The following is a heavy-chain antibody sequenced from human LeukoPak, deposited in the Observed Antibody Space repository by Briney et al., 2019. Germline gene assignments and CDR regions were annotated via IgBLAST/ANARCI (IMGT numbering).Heavy chain of an antibody. J-gene: IGHJ4*02. D-gene: IGHD3-3*01. CDR1: GGSISSGSYY. CDR3: ARGDFWSGYYFDY. CDR2: IYTSGST. Sequence: PSQTLSLTCTVSGGSISSGSYYWSWIRQPAGKGLEWIGRIYTSGSTNYNPSLKSRVTTSVDTSKNQFSLKLSSVTAADTAVYYCARGDFWSGYYFDYWGQGTLVTVSS. V-gene: IGHV4-61*02.